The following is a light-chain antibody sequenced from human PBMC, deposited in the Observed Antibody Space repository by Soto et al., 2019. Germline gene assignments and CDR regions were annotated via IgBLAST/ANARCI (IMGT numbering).Light chain of an antibody. V-gene: IGKV3-11*01. CDR2: DTS. Sequence: EIVMTQSPATLSVSPGETTRLSCRASQSINSDVAWYQQKPGQAPRLLIYDTSNRATGVPARFSGSGSGTDFTLTISSLEPEDCAIYYCQQRQYWPPITFGQGTRWRL. J-gene: IGKJ5*01. CDR1: QSINSD. CDR3: QQRQYWPPIT.